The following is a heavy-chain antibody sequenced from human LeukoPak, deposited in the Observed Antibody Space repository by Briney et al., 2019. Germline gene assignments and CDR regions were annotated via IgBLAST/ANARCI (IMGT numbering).Heavy chain of an antibody. D-gene: IGHD5-18*01. CDR1: GFTFSSYG. J-gene: IGHJ4*02. CDR2: IWYDGSNK. Sequence: GGSLRLSCAASGFTFSSYGMHWVRQAPGKGQEWVAVIWYDGSNKYYADSVKGRFTISRDNSKNTLYLQMNSLRAEDTAVYYCARDGLEEYSYGGYFDYWGQGTLVTVSS. CDR3: ARDGLEEYSYGGYFDY. V-gene: IGHV3-33*01.